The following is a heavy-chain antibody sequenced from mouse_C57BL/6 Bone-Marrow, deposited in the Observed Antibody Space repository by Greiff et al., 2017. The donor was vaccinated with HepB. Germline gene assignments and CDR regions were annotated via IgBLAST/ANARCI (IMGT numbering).Heavy chain of an antibody. Sequence: EVQLQQSGPELVKPGASVKISCKASGYTFTDYYMNWVKQSHGKSLEWIGDINPNNGGTSYNQKFKGKATLTVDKSSSTAYMELGSLTSEDSAVYYCARDGIYYGYPWFAYWGQGTLVTVSA. CDR2: INPNNGGT. CDR3: ARDGIYYGYPWFAY. D-gene: IGHD2-2*01. J-gene: IGHJ3*01. CDR1: GYTFTDYY. V-gene: IGHV1-26*01.